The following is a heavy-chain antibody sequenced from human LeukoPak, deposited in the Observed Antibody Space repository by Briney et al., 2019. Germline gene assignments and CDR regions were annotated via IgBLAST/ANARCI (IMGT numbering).Heavy chain of an antibody. CDR1: GGSISSYY. J-gene: IGHJ4*02. V-gene: IGHV4-59*01. D-gene: IGHD4-23*01. CDR2: IYYSGST. CDR3: ARISDYGGNPHAAD. Sequence: KPSETLSLTCTVSGGSISSYYWSWIRQPPGKGLEWIGYIYYSGSTNCNPSLKSRVTISVDTSKNQFSLKLSSVTAADTAVYYCARISDYGGNPHAADWGQGTLVTVSS.